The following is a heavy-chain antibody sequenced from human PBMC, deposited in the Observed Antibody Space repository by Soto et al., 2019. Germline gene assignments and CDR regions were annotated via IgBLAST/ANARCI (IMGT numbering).Heavy chain of an antibody. V-gene: IGHV3-7*01. CDR2: IKQDGSER. J-gene: IGHJ5*02. CDR3: ASARHIGP. Sequence: EVQLVESGGDLVQPGGSLRLTCAASGFTFSNYWMSWVRQAPGKGLEWVANIKQDGSERNYLDSVKGRFTISRDNAENSLYLQMNSLRAEDTAVYYCASARHIGPWGQGTLVTVSS. D-gene: IGHD2-21*01. CDR1: GFTFSNYW.